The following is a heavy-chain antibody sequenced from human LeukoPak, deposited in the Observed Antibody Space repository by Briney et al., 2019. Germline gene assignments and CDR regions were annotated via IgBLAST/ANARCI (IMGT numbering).Heavy chain of an antibody. V-gene: IGHV1-69*13. CDR1: GGTFSSYA. Sequence: SVKVSCKASGGTFSSYAISWVRQAPGQGLEWMGGIIPIFGTANYAQKFQGRVTITADESTSTAYMELSSLRSEDTAVYYCAAREYYYSSGSYYLVYWGQGTLVTVSS. J-gene: IGHJ4*02. CDR3: AAREYYYSSGSYYLVY. D-gene: IGHD3-10*01. CDR2: IIPIFGTA.